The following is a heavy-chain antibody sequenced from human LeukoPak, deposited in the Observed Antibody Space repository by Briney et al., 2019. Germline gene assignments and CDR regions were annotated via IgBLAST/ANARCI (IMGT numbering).Heavy chain of an antibody. V-gene: IGHV1-2*02. D-gene: IGHD5-18*01. CDR1: GYTFTSYD. Sequence: ASVKVSCKASGYTFTSYDINWVRQAPGQGLEWMGWINPNSGGTNYAQKFQGRVTMTRDTSISTAYMELSRLRSDDTAVYYCARALIQLWFFDYWGQGTLVTVSS. CDR3: ARALIQLWFFDY. CDR2: INPNSGGT. J-gene: IGHJ4*02.